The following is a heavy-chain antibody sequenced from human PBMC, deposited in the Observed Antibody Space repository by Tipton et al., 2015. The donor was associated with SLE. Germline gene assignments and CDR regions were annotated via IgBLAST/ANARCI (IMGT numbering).Heavy chain of an antibody. V-gene: IGHV3-30*03. CDR3: ARDMDFWSGQNWFDP. D-gene: IGHD3-3*01. CDR2: ISYDGSNK. J-gene: IGHJ5*02. Sequence: SLRLSCAASGFSFSTHWMHWVRQDPGKGLEWVAVISYDGSNKYYADSVKGRFTISRDNSKNTLYLQMNSLRAEDTAVYYCARDMDFWSGQNWFDPWGQGTLVTVSS. CDR1: GFSFSTHW.